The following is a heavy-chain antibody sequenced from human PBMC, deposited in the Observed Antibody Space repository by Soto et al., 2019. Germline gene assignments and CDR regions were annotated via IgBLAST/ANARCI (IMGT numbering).Heavy chain of an antibody. CDR2: IIPIFGTA. CDR3: AVSRDSVTYIVLVPAANYYYYGMDV. V-gene: IGHV1-69*13. J-gene: IGHJ6*02. D-gene: IGHD2-2*01. Sequence: SVKVSCKASGGTFSSYAISWVRQAPGQGLEWMEGIIPIFGTANYAQKFQGRVTITADESTSTAYMELSILRSEDTAVYYCAVSRDSVTYIVLVPAANYYYYGMDVWGQGTTVTVSS. CDR1: GGTFSSYA.